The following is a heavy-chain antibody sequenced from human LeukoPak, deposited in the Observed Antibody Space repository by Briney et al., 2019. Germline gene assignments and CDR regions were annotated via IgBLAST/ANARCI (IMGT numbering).Heavy chain of an antibody. V-gene: IGHV4-59*01. CDR1: GGSINSYY. CDR3: ARVCSSTSCYVDY. Sequence: PSETLSLTCTVSGGSINSYYWSWIRQPPGKGLEWIGYIYYSGSTNYNPSLKSRVTISVDTSKNQFSLKLSSVTAADTAVYYCARVCSSTSCYVDYWGQGTLVTVSS. CDR2: IYYSGST. J-gene: IGHJ4*02. D-gene: IGHD2-2*01.